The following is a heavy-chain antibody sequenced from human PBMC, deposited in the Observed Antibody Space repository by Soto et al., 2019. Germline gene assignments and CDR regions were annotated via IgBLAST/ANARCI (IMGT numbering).Heavy chain of an antibody. CDR1: GFTFSSYW. D-gene: IGHD4-17*01. Sequence: EVQLVESGGGVVQPGGYLRLSCAASGFTFSSYWMHWVRQAPGKGLVWGSRINSDGSSTSYADSVKGRFTISRDNPKNTLYLQLNSLRAEDTAVYYCARVPRRTVTTVGAFDIWGQGTMVPVSS. CDR3: ARVPRRTVTTVGAFDI. V-gene: IGHV3-74*01. CDR2: INSDGSST. J-gene: IGHJ3*02.